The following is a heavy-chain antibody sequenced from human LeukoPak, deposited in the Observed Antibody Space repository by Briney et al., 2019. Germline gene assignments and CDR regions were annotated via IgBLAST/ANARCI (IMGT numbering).Heavy chain of an antibody. CDR3: ARDYGGNLAFDI. D-gene: IGHD4-23*01. V-gene: IGHV1-69*01. CDR1: GGTFSSYA. CDR2: IIPIFGKA. J-gene: IGHJ3*02. Sequence: SVKVSCKASGGTFSSYAISWVRQAPGQGLEWMGGIIPIFGKANYAQKFQGRVTITADESTSTAYMELSSLRSEDTAVYYCARDYGGNLAFDIWGQGTMVTVSS.